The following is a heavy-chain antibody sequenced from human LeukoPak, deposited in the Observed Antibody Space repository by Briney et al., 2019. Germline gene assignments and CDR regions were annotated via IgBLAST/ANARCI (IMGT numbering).Heavy chain of an antibody. J-gene: IGHJ4*02. CDR1: GCTFSTFG. D-gene: IGHD5/OR15-5a*01. CDR3: ARESAGSFGVF. V-gene: IGHV3-30*03. Sequence: PGGSLRLSCAASGCTFSTFGMHWVRQAPGKGLEWVTFISYDGSNKYYADSVKGRFTISRDNAKNSLYLQMDSLRAEDTAIYYCARESAGSFGVFWGQGTLVTVSS. CDR2: ISYDGSNK.